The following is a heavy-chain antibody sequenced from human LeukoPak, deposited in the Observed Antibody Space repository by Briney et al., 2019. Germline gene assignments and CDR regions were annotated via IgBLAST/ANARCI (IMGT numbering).Heavy chain of an antibody. J-gene: IGHJ6*02. CDR2: IYYSGST. V-gene: IGHV4-39*01. Sequence: SETLSLTCTVSGGSISSSSYYWGWIRQPPGTGLEWIGSIYYSGSTYYNPSLKSRVTISVDTSKNQFSLKLSSVTAADTAVYYCARHVASGWFYYYYGMDVWGQGTTVTVSS. CDR1: GGSISSSSYY. D-gene: IGHD6-19*01. CDR3: ARHVASGWFYYYYGMDV.